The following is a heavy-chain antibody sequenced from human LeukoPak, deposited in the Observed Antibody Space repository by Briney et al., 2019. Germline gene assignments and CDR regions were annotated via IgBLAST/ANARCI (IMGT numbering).Heavy chain of an antibody. V-gene: IGHV3-15*01. CDR3: TTAAVHVNDY. CDR1: GVTFRNAW. Sequence: AGSLRLSCAASGVTFRNAWMSWVREAPGEGGGWVGIITSKTDCATTDYTAPVNDTFTISRDDSKNTLYLQMTGLKTEDTAVYYSTTAAVHVNDYWGQGTLVTVSS. CDR2: ITSKTDCATT. D-gene: IGHD1-1*01. J-gene: IGHJ4*02.